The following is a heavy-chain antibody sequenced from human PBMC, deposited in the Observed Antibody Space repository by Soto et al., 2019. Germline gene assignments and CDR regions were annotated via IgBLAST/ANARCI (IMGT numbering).Heavy chain of an antibody. CDR1: GGSISSYY. J-gene: IGHJ4*02. CDR2: IYYSGST. Sequence: QVQLQESGPGLVKPSETLSLTCTVSGGSISSYYWSWIRQPPGKGLEWIGYIYYSGSTKYNPSLKSRVTISVDTSKNQFSLKLSSVTAADTAVYYCARRYGGNFDYRGQGTLVTVSS. D-gene: IGHD1-26*01. CDR3: ARRYGGNFDY. V-gene: IGHV4-59*01.